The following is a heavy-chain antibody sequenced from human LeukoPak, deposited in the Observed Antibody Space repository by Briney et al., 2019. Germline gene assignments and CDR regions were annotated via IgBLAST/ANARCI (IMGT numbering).Heavy chain of an antibody. CDR1: GFTFSSYG. J-gene: IGHJ4*02. V-gene: IGHV3-33*01. CDR3: AREYCSGGSCYILDY. CDR2: IWYEGSNK. Sequence: GRSLRLSCAAAGFTFSSYGMHWVRQAPGKGLEWVAVIWYEGSNKYYADSVKGRFTISRDNSKNTLYLQMNSLRAEDTAVYYCAREYCSGGSCYILDYWGQGTLVTVSS. D-gene: IGHD2-15*01.